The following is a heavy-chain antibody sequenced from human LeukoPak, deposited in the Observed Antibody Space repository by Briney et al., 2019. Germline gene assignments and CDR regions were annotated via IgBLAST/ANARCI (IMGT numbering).Heavy chain of an antibody. CDR3: AKLGYCSSTGCPGFDY. CDR2: ISGSGGST. CDR1: GFTFSSYW. Sequence: GGSLRLSCAASGFTFSSYWIHWVRQAPGKGLEWVSTISGSGGSTYYADSVKGRFTISRDNSKNTLYLQMNSLRAEDTAVYYCAKLGYCSSTGCPGFDYWGQETLVTVSS. V-gene: IGHV3-23*01. J-gene: IGHJ4*02. D-gene: IGHD2-2*01.